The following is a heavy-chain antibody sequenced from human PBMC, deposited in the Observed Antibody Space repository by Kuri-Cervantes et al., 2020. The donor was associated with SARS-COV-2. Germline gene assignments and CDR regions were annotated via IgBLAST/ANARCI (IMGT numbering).Heavy chain of an antibody. CDR3: AKDQGSDYGDQLDF. CDR2: ISGSGGNI. Sequence: GESLKISCAASGFTFRRYAMSWVRQAPGKGLEWVSAISGSGGNIYYADSIKGRFTISRDSSKDTLYLQMNSLRAEDTAIYYCAKDQGSDYGDQLDFWGQGILVTVSS. D-gene: IGHD4-17*01. V-gene: IGHV3-23*01. J-gene: IGHJ4*02. CDR1: GFTFRRYA.